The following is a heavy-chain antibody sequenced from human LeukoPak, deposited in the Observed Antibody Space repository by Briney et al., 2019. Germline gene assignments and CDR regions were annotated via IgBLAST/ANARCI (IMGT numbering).Heavy chain of an antibody. CDR2: ISAYNGNT. V-gene: IGHV1-18*01. CDR3: ARSYYDILTGYNYGDY. J-gene: IGHJ4*02. CDR1: GYTFTSYG. Sequence: ASVKVSCKASGYTFTSYGISWVRQAPGQGLEWMGWISAYNGNTNYAQKLQGRVTMTTDTSTSTAYMELRSLRSDDTAVYYCARSYYDILTGYNYGDYWGQGTLVTVSS. D-gene: IGHD3-9*01.